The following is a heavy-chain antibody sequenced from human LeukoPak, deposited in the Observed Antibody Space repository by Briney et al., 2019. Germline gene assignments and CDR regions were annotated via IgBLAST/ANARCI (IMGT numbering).Heavy chain of an antibody. CDR2: IKQDGSEK. CDR1: GFTLSSYW. V-gene: IGHV3-7*04. J-gene: IGHJ4*02. D-gene: IGHD6-13*01. Sequence: PGGSLRLSCAASGFTLSSYWLSWVRQAPGKGLEWVANIKQDGSEKYYVGSVKGRFTISRDNAKDTVYLQMNSLRAEDTAVYYCARAVAAAGSYWGQGTLVTVSS. CDR3: ARAVAAAGSY.